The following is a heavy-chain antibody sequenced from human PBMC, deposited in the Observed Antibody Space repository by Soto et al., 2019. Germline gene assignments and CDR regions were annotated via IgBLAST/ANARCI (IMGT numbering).Heavy chain of an antibody. CDR1: GFTFSSYW. Sequence: GGSLRLSCAASGFTFSSYWMHWVRQAPGKGLVWVSRINSNGSSTSLADSVMGRFTISRDNSKNTLYLQMNSLRGEDTAVYYCAKGSASSCYAGLDYWGQGTLVTVSS. CDR3: AKGSASSCYAGLDY. V-gene: IGHV3-74*01. CDR2: INSNGSST. J-gene: IGHJ4*02. D-gene: IGHD2-2*01.